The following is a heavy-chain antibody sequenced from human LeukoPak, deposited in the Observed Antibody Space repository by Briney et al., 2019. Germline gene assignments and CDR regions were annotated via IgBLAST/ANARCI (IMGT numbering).Heavy chain of an antibody. CDR2: ISGSGGST. D-gene: IGHD2-21*02. CDR3: ARNRIVVMTAVRYYFDH. J-gene: IGHJ4*02. V-gene: IGHV3-23*01. CDR1: GFTFSSYA. Sequence: PGGSLRLSCAASGFTFSSYAMSWVRQAPGKGLEWVSAISGSGGSTYYADSVKGRFTISRDNPKNTVCLQMNSLRAEDAAIYYCARNRIVVMTAVRYYFDHWGQGTLVTVSS.